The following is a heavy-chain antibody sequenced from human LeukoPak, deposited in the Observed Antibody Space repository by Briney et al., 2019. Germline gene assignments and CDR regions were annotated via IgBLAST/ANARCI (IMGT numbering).Heavy chain of an antibody. J-gene: IGHJ4*02. V-gene: IGHV4-39*01. D-gene: IGHD3-16*01. CDR1: GGSISSRIYF. CDR2: IFNSGRT. Sequence: SETLSLTCTVSGGSISSRIYFWGWVRQPPGKGLEWIGSIFNSGRTYYSPSLKSRVAISADTSKNQVSLKLSSVTAADTAVYYCARMQDYGVYLDSWGRGTLVTVSS. CDR3: ARMQDYGVYLDS.